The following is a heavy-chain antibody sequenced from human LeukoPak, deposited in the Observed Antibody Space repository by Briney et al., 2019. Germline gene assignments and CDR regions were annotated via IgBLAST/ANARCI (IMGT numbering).Heavy chain of an antibody. V-gene: IGHV3-30*02. CDR2: IRYDGSNK. CDR1: GFTFSSYG. CDR3: ANAGSSGYPSDY. Sequence: PGGSLRLSCAASGFTFSSYGMHWVRQAPGKGLEWVAFIRYDGSNKYYADSVKGRFTISRDNSKNKLYLQMNSLRAEDTAAYYCANAGSSGYPSDYWGQGTLVTVSS. D-gene: IGHD3-22*01. J-gene: IGHJ4*02.